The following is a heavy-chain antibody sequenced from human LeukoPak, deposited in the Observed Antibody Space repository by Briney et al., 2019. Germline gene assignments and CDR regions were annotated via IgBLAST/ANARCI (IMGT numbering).Heavy chain of an antibody. CDR3: ARAHSSSLAWFDP. V-gene: IGHV3-11*04. CDR2: ISSSGSTI. J-gene: IGHJ5*02. D-gene: IGHD6-13*01. Sequence: GGSLRLSCAASGFTFSDYYMSWIRQAPGKGLEWVSYISSSGSTIYYADSVKGRFTISRDNAKNSLYLQMNSLRAEDTAVYYCARAHSSSLAWFDPWGQGTLVTVSS. CDR1: GFTFSDYY.